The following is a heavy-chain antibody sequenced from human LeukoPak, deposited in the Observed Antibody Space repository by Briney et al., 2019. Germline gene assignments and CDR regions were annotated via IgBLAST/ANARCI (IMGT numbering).Heavy chain of an antibody. CDR3: ARANFLYCSSSTCLFDY. Sequence: ASVKVSCKASGYTFTDYYVHWVRQAPGQGFEWMGWINPNDGDTNYAQKFQGRVTMTRDTSISTAHMEVSRLRSDDTAVYYCARANFLYCSSSTCLFDYWGQGTLLPSRQ. CDR2: INPNDGDT. J-gene: IGHJ4*02. CDR1: GYTFTDYY. V-gene: IGHV1-2*02. D-gene: IGHD2-2*01.